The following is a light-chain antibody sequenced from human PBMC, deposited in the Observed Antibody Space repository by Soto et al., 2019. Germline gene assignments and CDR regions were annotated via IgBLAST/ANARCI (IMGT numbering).Light chain of an antibody. V-gene: IGLV1-44*01. CDR2: SNN. CDR3: AAWDGSLNGVV. Sequence: QSVLTQPPSASGTPGQRVTNSCSGSSSNIGSHTVNWYQQLPGMAPKLLIHSNNQRPSGVPDRFSGSKSGTSASLAISGLQSEDEADYYCAAWDGSLNGVVFGGGTKLTVL. J-gene: IGLJ2*01. CDR1: SSNIGSHT.